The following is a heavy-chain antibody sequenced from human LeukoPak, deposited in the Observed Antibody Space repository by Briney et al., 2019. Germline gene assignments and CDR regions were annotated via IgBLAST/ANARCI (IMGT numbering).Heavy chain of an antibody. V-gene: IGHV4-59*01. Sequence: SETLSLTCIVSGGSISSYYWSWIRQPPGKGLEWIGYIYYSGSTNYNPSLKSRVTISVDTSKNQFSLKLSSVTAADTAVYYCAREALRYSGYDYWGQGTLVTVSS. CDR3: AREALRYSGYDY. D-gene: IGHD3-9*01. CDR1: GGSISSYY. CDR2: IYYSGST. J-gene: IGHJ4*02.